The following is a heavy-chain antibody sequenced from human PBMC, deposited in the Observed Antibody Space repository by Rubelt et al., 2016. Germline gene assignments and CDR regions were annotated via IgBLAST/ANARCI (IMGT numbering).Heavy chain of an antibody. J-gene: IGHJ5*02. CDR2: ISSSSSYI. CDR3: ARVDSSRWYLNWFDP. D-gene: IGHD6-13*01. Sequence: ISSSSSYIYYADSVKGRFTISRDNAKNSLYLQMNSLRAEDTAVYYCARVDSSRWYLNWFDPWGQGTLVTVSS. V-gene: IGHV3-21*01.